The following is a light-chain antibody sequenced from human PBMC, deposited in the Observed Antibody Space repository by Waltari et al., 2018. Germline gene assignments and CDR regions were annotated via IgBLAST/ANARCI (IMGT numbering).Light chain of an antibody. J-gene: IGKJ1*01. CDR3: QQYYSYLWT. Sequence: AIRMTQSPSSFSASTGDSVTITCRASQGISSYLAWYQQKPGKAPKLLIYAASTLQSGVPSRFSGSGSGTDFTLTISCLQSEDFATYYCQQYYSYLWTFGQGTKVEIK. V-gene: IGKV1-8*01. CDR1: QGISSY. CDR2: AAS.